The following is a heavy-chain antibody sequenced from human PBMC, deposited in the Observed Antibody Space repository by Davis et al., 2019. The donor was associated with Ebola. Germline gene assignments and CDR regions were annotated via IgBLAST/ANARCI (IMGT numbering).Heavy chain of an antibody. V-gene: IGHV3-30*02. CDR1: GFTFSSYG. CDR2: IRYDGSNK. J-gene: IGHJ3*02. Sequence: GESLKISCAASGFTFSSYGMHWVRQAPGKGLEWVAFIRYDGSNKYYADSVKGRFTISRDNSKNTLYLQMNSLRAEDTAVYYCAKEREWLRFNDGSVAFDIWGQGTMVTVSS. CDR3: AKEREWLRFNDGSVAFDI. D-gene: IGHD5-12*01.